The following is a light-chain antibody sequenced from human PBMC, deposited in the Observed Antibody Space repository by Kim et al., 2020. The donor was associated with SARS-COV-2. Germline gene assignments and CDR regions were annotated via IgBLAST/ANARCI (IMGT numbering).Light chain of an antibody. CDR1: QNLRDN. CDR2: DAS. V-gene: IGKV3-15*01. Sequence: LSVTPGERATLSCRASQNLRDNLAWYQQNPGQAPRLLIYDASTRATDIPARFSGSGSGTEFTLTISSLQSEDCALYYCQQYNDWRTFGQGTKLEI. CDR3: QQYNDWRT. J-gene: IGKJ2*01.